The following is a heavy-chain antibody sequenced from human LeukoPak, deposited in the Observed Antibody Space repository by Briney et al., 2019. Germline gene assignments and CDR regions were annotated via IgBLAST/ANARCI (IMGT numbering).Heavy chain of an antibody. J-gene: IGHJ3*02. CDR1: GGSISSYY. D-gene: IGHD5-24*01. Sequence: PWETLSLTCAVSGGSISSYYWSWIRQPPGKGLEWIGYIYYSGSTNYNPSLKSRVTISVDTSKNQFSLKLTSVTAADTAVYYCARHHEIEMATRAFDIWGQGTMVTVSS. CDR3: ARHHEIEMATRAFDI. CDR2: IYYSGST. V-gene: IGHV4-59*08.